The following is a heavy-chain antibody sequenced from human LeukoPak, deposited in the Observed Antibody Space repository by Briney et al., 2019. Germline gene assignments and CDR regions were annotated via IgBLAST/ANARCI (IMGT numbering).Heavy chain of an antibody. Sequence: KSSQTLFLTCTVSGGSISSYYWSWIRQPAGKGLEWIGRIYTSGSTNYNPSLKSRVTMSVDTSKNQFSLKLSSVTAADTAVYYCARDRYSSGWFDYWGQGTLVTVSS. CDR3: ARDRYSSGWFDY. J-gene: IGHJ4*02. CDR2: IYTSGST. D-gene: IGHD6-19*01. CDR1: GGSISSYY. V-gene: IGHV4-4*07.